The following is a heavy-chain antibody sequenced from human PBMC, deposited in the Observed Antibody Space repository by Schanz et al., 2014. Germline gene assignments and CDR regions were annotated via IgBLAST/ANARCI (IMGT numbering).Heavy chain of an antibody. Sequence: EVQLVESGGGWVQPGGSLRLSCAASGFTFSGFWMTWVRQAPGKGLEWVANIKRDGSEKNYLDSVKGRFTISRDNAKNSLFLQMNSLRAEDTAVYYCLAPDYGMDVWGQGTTVTVSS. V-gene: IGHV3-7*01. CDR2: IKRDGSEK. CDR1: GFTFSGFW. J-gene: IGHJ6*02. CDR3: LAPDYGMDV.